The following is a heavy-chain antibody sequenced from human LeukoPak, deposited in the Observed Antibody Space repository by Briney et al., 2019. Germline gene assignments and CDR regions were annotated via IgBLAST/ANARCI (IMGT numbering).Heavy chain of an antibody. V-gene: IGHV3-30*03. CDR3: TRDYRDCSRSWYYFEY. Sequence: GRSLRLSCAASGFTFSSYGMHWVRQAPGKGLEWVAVISFDGSDKYYTDSVRGRFTISRDNSKNTLYLQMNSLSAEDTAIYYCTRDYRDCSRSWYYFEYWGQGTLVTVSS. J-gene: IGHJ4*02. D-gene: IGHD6-13*01. CDR1: GFTFSSYG. CDR2: ISFDGSDK.